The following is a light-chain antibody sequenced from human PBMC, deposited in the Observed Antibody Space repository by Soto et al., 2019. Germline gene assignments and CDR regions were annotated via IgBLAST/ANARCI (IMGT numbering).Light chain of an antibody. CDR3: QQYVTSPWA. Sequence: DIQMTQSPSSLSASVGDRVTITCRASQTISKYLNWYQQKPGKAPKVLIYAASSLESGVPSRFSGSGSGTDFTLTISSLQPEDFAVYYCQQYVTSPWAFGQGTKVAIE. J-gene: IGKJ1*01. CDR1: QTISKY. V-gene: IGKV1-39*01. CDR2: AAS.